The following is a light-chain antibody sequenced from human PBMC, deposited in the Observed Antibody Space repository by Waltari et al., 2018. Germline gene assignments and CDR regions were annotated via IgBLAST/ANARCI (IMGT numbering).Light chain of an antibody. Sequence: DIQMTQSPSSLSASVGDRVTITCRASQSISSYLNWYQQKPGKAPKLLIYAASSLQSGVPSRFSGSGSGTDFTLTISSLQPEDFAVYYCQQRSSWPLTFGPGTKVDIK. CDR3: QQRSSWPLT. CDR2: AAS. V-gene: IGKV1-39*01. J-gene: IGKJ3*01. CDR1: QSISSY.